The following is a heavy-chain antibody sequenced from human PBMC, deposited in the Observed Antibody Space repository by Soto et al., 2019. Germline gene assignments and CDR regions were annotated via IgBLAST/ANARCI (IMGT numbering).Heavy chain of an antibody. D-gene: IGHD3-10*01. CDR2: IIPILDIA. V-gene: IGHV1-69*02. CDR1: GGTFSSYT. CDR3: ASDASGRVGLDGMDL. J-gene: IGHJ6*02. Sequence: QVQLVQSGAEVKKPGSSVKVSCKASGGTFSSYTISWVRQAPGQGLEWMGRIIPILDIADYAQKFQGRVTIAADKSPRIAYVGLSSLRSEDTAVYYCASDASGRVGLDGMDLWGQGTTVTVSS.